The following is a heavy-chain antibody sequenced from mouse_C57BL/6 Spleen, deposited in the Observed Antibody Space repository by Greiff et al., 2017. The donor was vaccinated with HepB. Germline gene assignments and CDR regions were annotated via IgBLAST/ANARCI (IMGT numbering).Heavy chain of an antibody. D-gene: IGHD2-4*01. CDR3: ALGDDNGEVDY. J-gene: IGHJ2*01. CDR2: ISSGGSYT. V-gene: IGHV5-6*01. Sequence: EVHLVESGGDLVKPGGSLKLSCAASGFTFSSYGMSWVRQTPDKRLEWVATISSGGSYTYYPDSVKGRFTISRDNAKNTLYLQMSSLKSEDTAMYYCALGDDNGEVDYWGQGTTLTVSS. CDR1: GFTFSSYG.